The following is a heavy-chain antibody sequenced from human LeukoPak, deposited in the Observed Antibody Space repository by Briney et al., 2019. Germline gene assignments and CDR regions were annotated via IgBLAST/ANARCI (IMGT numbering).Heavy chain of an antibody. V-gene: IGHV3-48*01. CDR1: GFTFSSYS. D-gene: IGHD2-2*02. Sequence: GGSLRLSCAASGFTFSSYSMNWVRQAPGKGLEWVSYISSSSSTIYYADSVKGRFTISRDHAKNSLYLQMNSLRAEDTAVYYCARMGCSSTSCYTPTFDYWGQGTLVTVSS. J-gene: IGHJ4*02. CDR2: ISSSSSTI. CDR3: ARMGCSSTSCYTPTFDY.